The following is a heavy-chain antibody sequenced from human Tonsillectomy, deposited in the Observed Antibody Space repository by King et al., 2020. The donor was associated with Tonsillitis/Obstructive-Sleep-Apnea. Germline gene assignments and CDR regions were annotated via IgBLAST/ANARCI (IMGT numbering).Heavy chain of an antibody. CDR1: GYSFTSYY. D-gene: IGHD2-21*01. CDR2: IYPRGAGT. J-gene: IGHJ5*02. V-gene: IGHV1-46*01. CDR3: ARVKGNCCGSGCYVVEQRFDP. Sequence: QLVQSGAEVKKPGASVKISCRASGYSFTSYYLHWVRQAPGQGLEWMAIIYPRGAGTNYAQKIQGRVTMTRDTSASTVYMELSSLRSEDTAVYYCARVKGNCCGSGCYVVEQRFDPWGQGTLVTVSS.